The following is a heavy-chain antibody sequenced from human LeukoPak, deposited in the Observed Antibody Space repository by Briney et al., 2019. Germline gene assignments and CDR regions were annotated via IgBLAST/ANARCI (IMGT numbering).Heavy chain of an antibody. Sequence: GGSLRLSCAASGFTFSSYSMNWVRQAPGKGLEWVSSISSSSSYIYYADSVKGRFTISRDNAKNSLYLQMNSLRAEDTAVYYCARYSGYDDYMDVWGKGTTVTVSS. CDR1: GFTFSSYS. CDR2: ISSSSSYI. V-gene: IGHV3-21*01. CDR3: ARYSGYDDYMDV. J-gene: IGHJ6*03. D-gene: IGHD5-12*01.